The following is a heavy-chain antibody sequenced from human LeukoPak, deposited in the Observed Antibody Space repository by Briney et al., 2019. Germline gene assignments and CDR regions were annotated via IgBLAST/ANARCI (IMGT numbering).Heavy chain of an antibody. CDR1: GFTFSDSY. Sequence: GGSLRLSCAASGFTFSDSYMTWVRQAPGKGVEWVAYISGSGHDINYSESAKGRFTISRDNAKNSLYLQMNSLRAEDTAVYYCAKDWEYSSSWYYFDYWGQGTLVTVSS. V-gene: IGHV3-11*04. CDR3: AKDWEYSSSWYYFDY. CDR2: ISGSGHDI. J-gene: IGHJ4*02. D-gene: IGHD6-13*01.